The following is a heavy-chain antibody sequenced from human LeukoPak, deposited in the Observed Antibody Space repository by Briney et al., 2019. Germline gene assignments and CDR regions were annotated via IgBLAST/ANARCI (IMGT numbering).Heavy chain of an antibody. Sequence: PGGSLRLSCAASGFTFSLYAMHWVRQAPGKGLEWVAVMSYDGSNKYYADSVKGRFTISRDNSKNTLYLQMNSLRAEDTAVYYCAKDDYYGSGSYYYGMDVWGQGTTVTVSS. D-gene: IGHD3-10*01. CDR2: MSYDGSNK. CDR3: AKDDYYGSGSYYYGMDV. CDR1: GFTFSLYA. V-gene: IGHV3-30-3*01. J-gene: IGHJ6*02.